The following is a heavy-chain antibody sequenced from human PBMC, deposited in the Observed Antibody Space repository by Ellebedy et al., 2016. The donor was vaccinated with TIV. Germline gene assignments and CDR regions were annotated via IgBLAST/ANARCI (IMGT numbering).Heavy chain of an antibody. CDR3: ARGRKWLRLNY. J-gene: IGHJ4*02. Sequence: ASVKVSXXASGGTFTSYDINWVRQATGQGLEWMGWMNPNSGNTGYAQKFQGRVTMTRNTSISTAYMELSSLRSEDTAVYYCARGRKWLRLNYWGQGTLVTVSS. D-gene: IGHD5-12*01. CDR1: GGTFTSYD. CDR2: MNPNSGNT. V-gene: IGHV1-8*01.